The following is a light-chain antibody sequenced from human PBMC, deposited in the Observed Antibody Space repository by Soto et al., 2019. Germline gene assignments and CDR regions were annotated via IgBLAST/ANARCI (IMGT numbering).Light chain of an antibody. CDR2: DVS. V-gene: IGLV2-11*01. J-gene: IGLJ2*01. Sequence: QSALTQPRSVSGSPGQSVTISCTGTGSDVGGYDFASWYQQHPGKAPKLMISDVSKRPSGVPDRFSGSKSGNTASLTISGLQAEDEADYYCCSYAGDLALFGGGTKVTVL. CDR1: GSDVGGYDF. CDR3: CSYAGDLAL.